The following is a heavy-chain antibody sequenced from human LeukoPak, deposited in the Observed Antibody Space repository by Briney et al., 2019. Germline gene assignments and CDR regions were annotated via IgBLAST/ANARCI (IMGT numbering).Heavy chain of an antibody. CDR2: IYSGGST. CDR1: GFTVSSNY. D-gene: IGHD6-19*01. CDR3: ARLAVAKNFQH. J-gene: IGHJ1*01. Sequence: GGSLRLSCAASGFTVSSNYMSWVRQAPGKGLEWVSVIYSGGSTYYADSVKGRFTISRDNSKNTLYLQMNSLRAEDTAVYYCARLAVAKNFQHWGQGTLVTVSS. V-gene: IGHV3-66*01.